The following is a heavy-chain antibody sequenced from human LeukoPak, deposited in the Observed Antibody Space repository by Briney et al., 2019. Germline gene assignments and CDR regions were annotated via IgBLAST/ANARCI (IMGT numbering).Heavy chain of an antibody. Sequence: KPSGTLSLTCAVSGGSISSSNWWSWVRQPPGKGLEWIGSIYYSGSTYYNPSLKSRVTISVDTSKNQFSLKLSSVTAADTAVYYCARQARELLYYYYMDVWGKGTTVTISS. V-gene: IGHV4-4*02. D-gene: IGHD1-26*01. J-gene: IGHJ6*03. CDR1: GGSISSSNW. CDR2: IYYSGST. CDR3: ARQARELLYYYYMDV.